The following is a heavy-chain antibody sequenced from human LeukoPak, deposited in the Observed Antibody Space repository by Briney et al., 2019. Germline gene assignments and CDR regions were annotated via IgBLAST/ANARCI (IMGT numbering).Heavy chain of an antibody. Sequence: PGRSVRLSCAASGYTFSSYAMHWVRQAPGKGLEWVADICCDGSNKNYAEYLKGRFTISRDNSKNTLYLQMNSMRAEDTAVYYCARVGDLYCSSTSCYGPRGYFDIWGQGTMVTVSS. CDR3: ARVGDLYCSSTSCYGPRGYFDI. V-gene: IGHV3-30*16. J-gene: IGHJ3*02. CDR1: GYTFSSYA. CDR2: ICCDGSNK. D-gene: IGHD2-2*01.